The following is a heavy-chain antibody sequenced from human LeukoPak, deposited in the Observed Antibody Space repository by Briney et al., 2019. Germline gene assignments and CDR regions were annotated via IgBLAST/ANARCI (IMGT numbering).Heavy chain of an antibody. J-gene: IGHJ5*02. CDR1: VFIFSIYW. V-gene: IGHV3-7*01. CDR2: IKQDGSEK. Sequence: GESLRLSCAASVFIFSIYWMTWVRQAPGKGLEWVANIKQDGSEKYSVASVKGRFTISRDNAENSLYLQMNGLRVEDTAVYSCASIYYYGVWFDPSGQATPVTV. CDR3: ASIYYYGVWFDP. D-gene: IGHD3-22*01.